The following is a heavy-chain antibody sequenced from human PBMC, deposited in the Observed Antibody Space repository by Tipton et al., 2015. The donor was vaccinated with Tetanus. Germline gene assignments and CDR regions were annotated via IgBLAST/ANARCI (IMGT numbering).Heavy chain of an antibody. CDR3: ARPEASGRARGFDI. CDR2: MYNSGAT. J-gene: IGHJ3*02. V-gene: IGHV4-39*02. D-gene: IGHD3-10*01. CDR1: GGSISSTSYY. Sequence: TLSPTCTVSGGSISSTSYYWAWIRQPPGKGLEWIGTMYNSGATYYNPSLKGRVTISGDTSKNLFSLTSVTASDTAVYYCARPEASGRARGFDIWGQGTKVTVSP.